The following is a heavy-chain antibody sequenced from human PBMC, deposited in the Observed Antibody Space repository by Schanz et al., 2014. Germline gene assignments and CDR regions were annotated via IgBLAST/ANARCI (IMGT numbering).Heavy chain of an antibody. V-gene: IGHV1-2*04. J-gene: IGHJ4*02. CDR2: INPNSGTT. CDR1: GYTFTGYY. CDR3: ARDGVDAAAGGNY. Sequence: QVQLVQSGAEMKKPGASVKVSCKASGYTFTGYYMHWVRQAPGQGLEWMGWINPNSGTTNYAQKFQGWVTMTRDTFISTAYMELSRLKSEDTAVYYCARDGVDAAAGGNYWGQGTLVTVSS. D-gene: IGHD6-13*01.